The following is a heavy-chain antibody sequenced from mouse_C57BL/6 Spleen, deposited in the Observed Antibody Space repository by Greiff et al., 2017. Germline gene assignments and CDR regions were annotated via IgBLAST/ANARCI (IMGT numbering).Heavy chain of an antibody. Sequence: QVQLKQSGPGLVAPSQSLSITCTVSGFSLTSYGVHWVRQPPGKGLEWLVVIWSDGSTTYNSALKSRLSISKDNTKSQVFLKMNILQTYDTSMYYCARHDDYDAMDYWGQGTSVTVSS. CDR3: ARHDDYDAMDY. J-gene: IGHJ4*01. CDR1: GFSLTSYG. D-gene: IGHD2-3*01. V-gene: IGHV2-6-1*01. CDR2: IWSDGST.